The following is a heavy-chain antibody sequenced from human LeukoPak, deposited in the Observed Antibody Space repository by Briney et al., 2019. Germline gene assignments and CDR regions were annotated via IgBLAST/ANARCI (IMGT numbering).Heavy chain of an antibody. CDR1: GGSISSYY. D-gene: IGHD3-9*01. V-gene: IGHV4-59*01. J-gene: IGHJ4*02. Sequence: SETLSLTCTVSGGSISSYYWSWIRQPLGKGLEWIGYIYYSRNTNYNPSLKSRVTISVGTSKNQFSLKLSSVTAADTAVYYCARGPDSDFDWLLPDYWGQGTLVTVSS. CDR2: IYYSRNT. CDR3: ARGPDSDFDWLLPDY.